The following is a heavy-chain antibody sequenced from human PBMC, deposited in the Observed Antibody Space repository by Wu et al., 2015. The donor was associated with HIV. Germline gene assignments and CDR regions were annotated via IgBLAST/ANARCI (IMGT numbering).Heavy chain of an antibody. CDR1: GYTFANYY. Sequence: QVQLVQSGAEVREPGASVKVSCKASGYTFANYYIHWVRQAPGQGLEWMGVIDPVVGGRTSYAQKFQGRVTMTTDTSTNTVYMDLSSLKSADTAIYYCARADGYGDLDYWGQGTLVTVSS. D-gene: IGHD4-17*01. V-gene: IGHV1-46*01. J-gene: IGHJ4*02. CDR3: ARADGYGDLDY. CDR2: IDPVVGGRT.